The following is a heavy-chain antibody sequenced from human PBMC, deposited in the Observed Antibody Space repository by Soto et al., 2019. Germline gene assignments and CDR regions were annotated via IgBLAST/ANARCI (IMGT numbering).Heavy chain of an antibody. D-gene: IGHD3-3*01. V-gene: IGHV6-1*01. CDR2: TYYRSKWYN. Sequence: SQTLSLTCAISGDSVSSNSAAWNWIRQSPSRGLEWLGRTYYRSKWYNDYAVSVKSRITINPDTSKNQFSLKLSSVTAADTAVYYCARHPTYYDFWSGSYYYGMDVWGQGTTVTVS. J-gene: IGHJ6*02. CDR1: GDSVSSNSAA. CDR3: ARHPTYYDFWSGSYYYGMDV.